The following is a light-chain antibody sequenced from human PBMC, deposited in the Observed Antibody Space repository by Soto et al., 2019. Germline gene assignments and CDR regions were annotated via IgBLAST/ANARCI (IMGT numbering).Light chain of an antibody. J-gene: IGLJ2*01. CDR3: QSYDSSLSVVV. CDR1: SSKIGAGYD. V-gene: IGLV1-40*01. CDR2: GNS. Sequence: QSVLTQPPSVSGAPGQRVNIPRTWGSSKIGAGYDVHWYQQLPGTAPKLLIYGNSNRPSGVPDRFSGSKSGTSASLAITGLQAEDEADYYCQSYDSSLSVVVFGGGTKLTVL.